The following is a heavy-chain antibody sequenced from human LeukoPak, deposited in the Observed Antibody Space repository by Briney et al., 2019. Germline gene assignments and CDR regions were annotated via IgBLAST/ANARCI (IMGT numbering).Heavy chain of an antibody. CDR3: ARDMMGYDILSGYYYWYFQH. J-gene: IGHJ1*01. CDR2: INPNSGGT. V-gene: IGHV1-2*02. D-gene: IGHD3-9*01. CDR1: GYTFTGYY. Sequence: ASVTVSCKASGYTFTGYYMHWVRQAPGQGLEWVGWINPNSGGTNYAQKFQGRVTKTRDTSISTAYMELSRLRSDDTAVYYCARDMMGYDILSGYYYWYFQHWGQGTLVTVSS.